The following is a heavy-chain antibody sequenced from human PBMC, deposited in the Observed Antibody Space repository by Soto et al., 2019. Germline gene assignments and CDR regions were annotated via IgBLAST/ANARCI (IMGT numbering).Heavy chain of an antibody. Sequence: QVQLVESGGGVVQPGRSLRLSCAASGFTFSSYAMHWVRQAPGKGLEWVAVISYDGSNKYYADSVKGRFTISRDNSKNTLYLQMTSLRAEDTAVYYCARSLGGFEDYWGQGTLVTVSS. V-gene: IGHV3-30-3*01. CDR3: ARSLGGFEDY. CDR1: GFTFSSYA. CDR2: ISYDGSNK. D-gene: IGHD3-9*01. J-gene: IGHJ4*02.